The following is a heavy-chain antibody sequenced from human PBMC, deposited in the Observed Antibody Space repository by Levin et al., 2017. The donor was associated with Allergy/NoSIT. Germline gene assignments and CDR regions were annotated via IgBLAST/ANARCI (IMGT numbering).Heavy chain of an antibody. CDR1: GGTFSSYT. D-gene: IGHD2-2*01. Sequence: SVKVSCKASGGTFSSYTISWVRQAPGQGLEWMGRIIPILGIANYAQKFQGRVTITADKSTSTAYMELSSLRSEDTAVYYCARDRPTHYDEVVPAANAFDSWGQGTMVTVSS. CDR2: IIPILGIA. V-gene: IGHV1-69*04. CDR3: ARDRPTHYDEVVPAANAFDS. J-gene: IGHJ3*02.